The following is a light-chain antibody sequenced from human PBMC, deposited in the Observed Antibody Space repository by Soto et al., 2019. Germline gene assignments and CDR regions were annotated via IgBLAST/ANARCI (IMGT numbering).Light chain of an antibody. CDR2: ATS. CDR3: QQYGDGNSPRYS. V-gene: IGKV3-20*01. J-gene: IGKJ2*03. Sequence: EVVLTQSPGTLSLSPGERVTLSCRASQSISGIYLAWYQQKPGQAPRLLIYATSSSATGIPDRFSGSGSGTDFTLTISRLEPEDFAVYYGQQYGDGNSPRYSFGQGTRLDIK. CDR1: QSISGIY.